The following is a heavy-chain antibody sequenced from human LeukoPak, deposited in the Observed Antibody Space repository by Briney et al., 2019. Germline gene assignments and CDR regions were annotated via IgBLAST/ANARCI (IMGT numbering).Heavy chain of an antibody. D-gene: IGHD3-22*01. V-gene: IGHV3-30*18. J-gene: IGHJ3*02. Sequence: GGSLRLSCAASGFTFSSYGMHWVRQAPGKGLEWVAVISYDGSNKYYADSVKGRFTISRDNSKNTLYLQMNSLRAEDTAVYYCAKSRITMIPDASDIWGQGTMVTVSS. CDR1: GFTFSSYG. CDR3: AKSRITMIPDASDI. CDR2: ISYDGSNK.